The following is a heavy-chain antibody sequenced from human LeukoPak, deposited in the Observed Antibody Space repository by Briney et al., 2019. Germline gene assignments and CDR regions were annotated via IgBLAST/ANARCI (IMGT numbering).Heavy chain of an antibody. CDR2: ISSSSSYI. CDR1: GFTFSSYS. CDR3: AGPKGYYYYMDV. Sequence: GGSLRLSCAASGFTFSSYSMNWVRQAPGKGLEWVSSISSSSSYIYYADSVKGRFTISRDNAKNSLYLQMNSLRAEDTAAYYCAGPKGYYYYMDVWGKGPRSPSP. J-gene: IGHJ6*03. V-gene: IGHV3-21*01.